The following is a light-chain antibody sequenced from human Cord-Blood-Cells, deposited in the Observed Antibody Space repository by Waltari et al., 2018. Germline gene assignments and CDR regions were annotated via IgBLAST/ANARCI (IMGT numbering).Light chain of an antibody. V-gene: IGLV3-1*01. CDR2: QDS. Sequence: SYELTQPPSVSVSPGQTASITCSGDKLGDKYACWYQQKPGQSPVLVIYQDSKRPSGLPERFSGSNSGNTATLTIGGTQAMGGADYFCQACYSSTVVCGVGTNRTVL. J-gene: IGLJ2*01. CDR1: KLGDKY. CDR3: QACYSSTVV.